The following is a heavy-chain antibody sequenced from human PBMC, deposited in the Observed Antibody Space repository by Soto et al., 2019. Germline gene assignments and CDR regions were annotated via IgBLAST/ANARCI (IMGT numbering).Heavy chain of an antibody. V-gene: IGHV4-59*01. CDR3: ARVGDIVATIDAFDS. CDR2: IYYSGST. Sequence: SETLSLTCTVSGGSISSYYWSWIRQPPGKGLEWIGYIYYSGSTNYNPSLKSRVTISVDTSKNQFSLKLSSVTAADTAVYYCARVGDIVATIDAFDSSGQGTIVTVSS. CDR1: GGSISSYY. J-gene: IGHJ3*02. D-gene: IGHD5-12*01.